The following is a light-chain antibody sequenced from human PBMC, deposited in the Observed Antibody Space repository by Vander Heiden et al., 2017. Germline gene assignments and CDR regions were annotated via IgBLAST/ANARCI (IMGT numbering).Light chain of an antibody. CDR2: DAS. CDR1: EDIRNY. V-gene: IGKV1-33*01. Sequence: DIQMTQSPSYLSASVGDRVTISCQAREDIRNYLNWYQQKAGKAPKLLIYDASNLPTRVPSRFSGSGFGTDFSFTISSLQPEDIATYYCQLYRTFGQGTKLEIK. J-gene: IGKJ2*01. CDR3: QLYRT.